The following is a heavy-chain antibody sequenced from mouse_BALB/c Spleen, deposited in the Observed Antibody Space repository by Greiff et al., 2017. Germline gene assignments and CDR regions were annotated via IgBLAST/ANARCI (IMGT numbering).Heavy chain of an antibody. V-gene: IGHV2-9*02. J-gene: IGHJ2*01. D-gene: IGHD1-2*01. Sequence: VHLVESGPGLVAPSQSLSITCTVSGFSLTSYGVHWVRQPPGKGLEWLGVIWAGGSTNYNSALMSRLSISKDNSKSQVFLKMNSLQTDDTAMYYCARETTANLDYWGQGTTLTVSS. CDR3: ARETTANLDY. CDR1: GFSLTSYG. CDR2: IWAGGST.